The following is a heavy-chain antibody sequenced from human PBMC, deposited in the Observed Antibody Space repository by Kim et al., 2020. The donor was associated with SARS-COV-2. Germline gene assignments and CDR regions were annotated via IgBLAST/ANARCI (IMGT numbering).Heavy chain of an antibody. J-gene: IGHJ4*02. CDR1: GFTFSSYA. V-gene: IGHV3-30-3*01. CDR2: ISYDGSNK. D-gene: IGHD6-6*01. Sequence: GGSLRLSRAASGFTFSSYAMHWVRQAPGKGLEWVAVISYDGSNKYYADSVKGRFTISRDNSKNTLYLQMNSLRAEDTAVYYCIYSSSSLPYYFDYWGQGTLVTVSS. CDR3: IYSSSSLPYYFDY.